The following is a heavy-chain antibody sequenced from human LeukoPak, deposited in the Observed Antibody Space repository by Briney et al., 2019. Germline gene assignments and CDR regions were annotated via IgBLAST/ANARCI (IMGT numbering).Heavy chain of an antibody. CDR1: GFTFSSYA. J-gene: IGHJ4*02. CDR3: TTSHEVVTAITTPFDY. V-gene: IGHV3-23*01. Sequence: PGGSLRLSCAASGFTFSSYAMSWVRQAPGKGLEWVSAISGSGGSTYYADSVKGRFTISRDNSRNTLYLQMNSLRAEDTAVYYCTTSHEVVTAITTPFDYWGQGTLVTVSS. D-gene: IGHD2-21*02. CDR2: ISGSGGST.